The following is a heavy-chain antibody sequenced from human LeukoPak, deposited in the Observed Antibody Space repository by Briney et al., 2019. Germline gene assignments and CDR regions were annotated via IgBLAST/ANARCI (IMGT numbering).Heavy chain of an antibody. CDR1: GDSVSINSDA. Sequence: SQTLSLTCAISGDSVSINSDAWNWIRQSPSRGLEWLGRTYYRSTWYNDYAVSVRGRITVNPDTSKNQFSLHLNSVTPEDTAVYYCARRLTQYDCFDPWGQGILVTVSS. J-gene: IGHJ5*02. V-gene: IGHV6-1*01. D-gene: IGHD2-2*01. CDR2: TYYRSTWYN. CDR3: ARRLTQYDCFDP.